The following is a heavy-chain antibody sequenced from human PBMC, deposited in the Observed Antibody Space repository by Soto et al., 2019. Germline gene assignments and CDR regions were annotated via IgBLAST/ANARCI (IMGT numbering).Heavy chain of an antibody. D-gene: IGHD3-9*01. V-gene: IGHV3-48*04. CDR1: GFSFSDYS. CDR2: IFVSSSII. Sequence: GGSLSLSCVASGFSFSDYSLVWVRQAPGKGLEWLSYIFVSSSIIYYADSVKGRFTVSRDNAQKSLFLVMNSLRVDDTAAYYCARDKDWAFDYWGQGTLVTVSS. J-gene: IGHJ4*02. CDR3: ARDKDWAFDY.